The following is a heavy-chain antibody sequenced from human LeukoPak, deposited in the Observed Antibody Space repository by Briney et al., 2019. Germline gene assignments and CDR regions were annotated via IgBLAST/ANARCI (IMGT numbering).Heavy chain of an antibody. Sequence: ASVTLSCKASGYSFTGYYMHWVRQAPGQGLEWMGWINPNSGGTNYAQKFQGRVTMTRDTSISTAYMELSRLRSDDTAVYYCAKASPYYYYGMDVWGQGTTVTVSS. CDR1: GYSFTGYY. V-gene: IGHV1-2*02. D-gene: IGHD2-2*01. J-gene: IGHJ6*02. CDR3: AKASPYYYYGMDV. CDR2: INPNSGGT.